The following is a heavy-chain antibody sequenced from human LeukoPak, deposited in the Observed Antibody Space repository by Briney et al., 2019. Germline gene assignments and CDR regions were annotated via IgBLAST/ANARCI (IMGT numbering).Heavy chain of an antibody. CDR2: ISGSGGST. V-gene: IGHV3-23*01. D-gene: IGHD6-13*01. J-gene: IGHJ4*02. CDR1: GFIFSSYA. CDR3: AKDRWGIAAAGSFDY. Sequence: GGSLRLSCAASGFIFSSYAMSWVRQAPGKGLEWVSAISGSGGSTYYADFVKGRFTISRDTSKNTLYLQMNSLRAEDTAVYYCAKDRWGIAAAGSFDYWGQGTLVTVSS.